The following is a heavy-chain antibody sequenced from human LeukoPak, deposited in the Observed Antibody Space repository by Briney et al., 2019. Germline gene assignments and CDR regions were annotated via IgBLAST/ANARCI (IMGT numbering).Heavy chain of an antibody. Sequence: GSLRLSCAASGFTFSSYAMSWVRQAPGKGQEWVSAISGSGGSTYYADSVKGRFTISRDNSKNTLYLQMNSLRAEDTAVYYCAKLKNLVVVAANDYWGQGTLVTVSS. D-gene: IGHD2-15*01. CDR1: GFTFSSYA. CDR2: ISGSGGST. CDR3: AKLKNLVVVAANDY. J-gene: IGHJ4*02. V-gene: IGHV3-23*01.